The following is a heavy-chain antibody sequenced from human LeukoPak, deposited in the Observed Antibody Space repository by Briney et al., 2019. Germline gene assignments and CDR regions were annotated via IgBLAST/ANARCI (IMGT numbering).Heavy chain of an antibody. CDR3: ARDRDGYYSEGVDP. Sequence: ASVKVSCKASGYTFTSYGISWVRQAPGQGLEWMGWINPNSGGTNYAQKFQGRVTMTRDTSISTAYMELSRLRSDDTAVYYCARDRDGYYSEGVDPWGQGTLVTVSS. CDR2: INPNSGGT. CDR1: GYTFTSYG. V-gene: IGHV1-2*02. D-gene: IGHD3-3*01. J-gene: IGHJ5*02.